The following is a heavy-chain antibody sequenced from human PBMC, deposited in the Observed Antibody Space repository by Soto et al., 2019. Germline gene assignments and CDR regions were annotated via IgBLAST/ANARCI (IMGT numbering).Heavy chain of an antibody. CDR2: ISGSGGST. V-gene: IGHV3-23*01. CDR3: AKGQSRYDYIWGSYPPFDP. CDR1: GFTFSSYA. D-gene: IGHD3-16*01. J-gene: IGHJ5*02. Sequence: PGGSLRLSCAAPGFTFSSYAMSWVRQAPGKGLEWVSAISGSGGSTYYADYVKGRFTISRDNSKNTLYLQMNRLRAEDTAVYYCAKGQSRYDYIWGSYPPFDPWGQGTLVTVSS.